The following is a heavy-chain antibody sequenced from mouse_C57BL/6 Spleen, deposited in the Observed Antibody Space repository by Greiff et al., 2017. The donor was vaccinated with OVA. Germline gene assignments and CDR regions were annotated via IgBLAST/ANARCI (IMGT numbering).Heavy chain of an antibody. Sequence: DVQLVESGGGLVKPGGSLKLSCAASGFTFSDYGMHWVRQAPEKGLEWVAYISSGSSTIYYADTVKGRFTISRDNAKTTLFLQMTSLRSEDTAMYYCARPYDYYFDDWGQGTTLTVSS. CDR3: ARPYDYYFDD. CDR1: GFTFSDYG. J-gene: IGHJ2*01. D-gene: IGHD2-4*01. CDR2: ISSGSSTI. V-gene: IGHV5-17*01.